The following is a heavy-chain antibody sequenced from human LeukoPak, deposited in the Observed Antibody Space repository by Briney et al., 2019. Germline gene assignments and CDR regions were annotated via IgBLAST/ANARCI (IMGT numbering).Heavy chain of an antibody. CDR3: ARVYSSYEGPVDY. Sequence: SETLSLTCAVYGGSFSGYYWSWIRQPPGKGLEWIGEINHSGSTNYNPSLKSRVTISVDTSKNQFSLKLSSVTAADTAVYYCARVYSSYEGPVDYWGQGTLVTVSS. CDR1: GGSFSGYY. D-gene: IGHD5-12*01. V-gene: IGHV4-34*01. J-gene: IGHJ4*02. CDR2: INHSGST.